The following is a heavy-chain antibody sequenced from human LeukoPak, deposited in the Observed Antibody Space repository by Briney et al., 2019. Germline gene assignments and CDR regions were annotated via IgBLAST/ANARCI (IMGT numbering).Heavy chain of an antibody. J-gene: IGHJ4*02. CDR2: IRYDGSNK. V-gene: IGHV3-30*02. CDR1: GFTFSSYG. D-gene: IGHD5-12*01. CDR3: AKDRRSEGGYDRGADY. Sequence: PGGSLRLSCAASGFTFSSYGMHWVRQAPGKGLEWVAFIRYDGSNKYYADSVKGRFTISRDNSKNTLYLQMNSLRAEDTAVYYCAKDRRSEGGYDRGADYWGQGTLVTVSS.